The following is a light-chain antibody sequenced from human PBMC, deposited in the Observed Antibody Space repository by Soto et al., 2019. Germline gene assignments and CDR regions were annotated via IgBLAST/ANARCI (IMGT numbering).Light chain of an antibody. Sequence: QSALTQPASVSGSPGQSITISCTGTSSDIGGHNYVCWHQQHPGKAPKLIISEVSNRPSGVSNRFSGSKSGNTASLTISGLQAEDEADYYCRSYTSSGVFGGGTKLTVL. CDR1: SSDIGGHNY. CDR3: RSYTSSGV. J-gene: IGLJ3*02. V-gene: IGLV2-14*01. CDR2: EVS.